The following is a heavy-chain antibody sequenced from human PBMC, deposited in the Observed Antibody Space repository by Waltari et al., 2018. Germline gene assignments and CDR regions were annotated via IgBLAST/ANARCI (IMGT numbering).Heavy chain of an antibody. V-gene: IGHV4-38-2*02. CDR3: ARDGTMVRGVAGFDP. D-gene: IGHD3-10*01. J-gene: IGHJ5*02. CDR2: IYHSGST. CDR1: GYSISSGYY. Sequence: QVQLQESGPGLVKPSETLSLTCAVSGYSISSGYYWGWIRQPPGKGLEWIGSIYHSGSTYYNPSLKSRVTISVDTSKNQFSLKRSSVTAADTAVYYCARDGTMVRGVAGFDPWGQGTLVTVSS.